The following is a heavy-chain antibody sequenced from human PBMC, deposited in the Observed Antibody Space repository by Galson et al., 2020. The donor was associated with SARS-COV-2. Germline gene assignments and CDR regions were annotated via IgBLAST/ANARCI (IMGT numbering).Heavy chain of an antibody. V-gene: IGHV3-33*01. D-gene: IGHD4-17*01. Sequence: GESLKISCAASGFTFSSYGMHWVRQAPGKGLAWVAVIWYDGSNKYYADSVKGRFTISRDNSKNTLYLQMNSLRAEDTAVYYCARGLDGDYVFYYYGIDVVGQGTTVTVSS. J-gene: IGHJ6*02. CDR3: ARGLDGDYVFYYYGIDV. CDR2: IWYDGSNK. CDR1: GFTFSSYG.